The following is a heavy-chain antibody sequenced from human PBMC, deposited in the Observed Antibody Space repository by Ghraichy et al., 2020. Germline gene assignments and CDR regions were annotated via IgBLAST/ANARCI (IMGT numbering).Heavy chain of an antibody. Sequence: LSLTCATSGFSFSGAWLSWVRQAPGKGLEWLGRIKHTGETDHAAAVRGRFTISKDDSKSTLYLQMRDLTTEDTAVYYCTTVTHFNLGAQGMLVTVSS. CDR2: IKHTGET. CDR1: GFSFSGAW. V-gene: IGHV3-15*01. CDR3: TTVTHFNL. J-gene: IGHJ4*02.